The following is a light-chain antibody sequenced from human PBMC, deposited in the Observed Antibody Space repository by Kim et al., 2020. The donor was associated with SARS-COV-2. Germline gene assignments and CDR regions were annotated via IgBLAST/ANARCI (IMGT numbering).Light chain of an antibody. CDR1: QPILRH. J-gene: IGKJ4*01. Sequence: EVVLTQSPDSLSVSPGERATLSCRASQPILRHLAWYQQKRGQAPSLLIYDSSKRATGVPARFSGSGSGTEFTLTIDNLQSEDVALYLCQQYHDWPLTCGGGTKVDIK. CDR3: QQYHDWPLT. CDR2: DSS. V-gene: IGKV3-15*01.